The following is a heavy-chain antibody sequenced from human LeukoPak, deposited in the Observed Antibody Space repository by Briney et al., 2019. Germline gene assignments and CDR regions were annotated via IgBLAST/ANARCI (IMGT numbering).Heavy chain of an antibody. V-gene: IGHV3-48*02. D-gene: IGHD1-26*01. Sequence: GGSLRLSCAASGFTLSSYGMNWVRQAPGKGLEWVSYISSSSSTIYYVDSVKGRFTISRDNAKNSLYLQMNSLGDEDTAVYFCARVTVVGANHIDYWGQGTLVTVSS. CDR3: ARVTVVGANHIDY. CDR1: GFTLSSYG. J-gene: IGHJ4*02. CDR2: ISSSSSTI.